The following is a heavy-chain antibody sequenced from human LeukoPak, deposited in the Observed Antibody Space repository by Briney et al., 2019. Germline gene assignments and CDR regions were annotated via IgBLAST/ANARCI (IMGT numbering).Heavy chain of an antibody. Sequence: ASVKVSRKASGYTFTSYDINWVRQATGQGLEWMGWMNPNSGNTGYAQKFQGRVTITRNTSISTAYMELSSLRSEDTAVYYCARGRQWLVRGAYYYYMDVWGKGTTVTVSS. CDR1: GYTFTSYD. J-gene: IGHJ6*03. D-gene: IGHD6-19*01. V-gene: IGHV1-8*03. CDR3: ARGRQWLVRGAYYYYMDV. CDR2: MNPNSGNT.